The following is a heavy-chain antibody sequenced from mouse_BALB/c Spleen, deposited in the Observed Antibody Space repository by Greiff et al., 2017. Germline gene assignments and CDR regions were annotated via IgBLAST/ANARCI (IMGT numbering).Heavy chain of an antibody. CDR3: AKACHNYGNYVGAMDY. J-gene: IGHJ4*01. Sequence: VQLQQSGAELARPGASVKLSCKASGYTFTSYWMQWVKQRPGQGLEWIGAIYPGDGDTRYTQKFKGKATLTADKSSSTAYMQLSSLASEDSAVYNCAKACHNYGNYVGAMDYWGQGTSVTVSS. D-gene: IGHD2-1*01. V-gene: IGHV1-87*01. CDR2: IYPGDGDT. CDR1: GYTFTSYW.